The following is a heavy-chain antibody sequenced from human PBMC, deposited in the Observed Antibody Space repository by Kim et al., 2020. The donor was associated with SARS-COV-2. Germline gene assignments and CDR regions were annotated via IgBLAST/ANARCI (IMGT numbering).Heavy chain of an antibody. Sequence: SETLSLTCTVSGGSVSTGGIYWSWIRQPPGKGLEWIGYINHMGSTHYNSSFNSRVIISIDTSKNRFSLKVNSVTAADTAVYYCATGYSSNWSDFDFWGQGIQVTVSS. D-gene: IGHD6-13*01. J-gene: IGHJ4*02. CDR1: GGSVSTGGIY. CDR2: INHMGST. CDR3: ATGYSSNWSDFDF. V-gene: IGHV4-61*08.